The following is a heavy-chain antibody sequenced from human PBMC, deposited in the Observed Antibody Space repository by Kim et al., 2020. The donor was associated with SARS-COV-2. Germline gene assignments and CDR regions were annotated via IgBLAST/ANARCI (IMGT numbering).Heavy chain of an antibody. CDR1: GFTFDDYA. CDR3: AKDMGYSSGLNDY. Sequence: GGSLRLSCAASGFTFDDYAMHWVRQAPGKGLEWVSGISWNSGSIGYADSVKGRFTISRDNAKNSLYLQMNSLRAEDTALYYCAKDMGYSSGLNDYWGQGTLVTVSS. V-gene: IGHV3-9*01. CDR2: ISWNSGSI. J-gene: IGHJ4*02. D-gene: IGHD6-19*01.